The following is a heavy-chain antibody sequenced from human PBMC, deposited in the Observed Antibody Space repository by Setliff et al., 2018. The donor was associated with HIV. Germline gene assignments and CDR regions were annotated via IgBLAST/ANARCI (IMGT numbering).Heavy chain of an antibody. CDR2: IDHGGRT. CDR1: GGSFSDDY. J-gene: IGHJ5*02. V-gene: IGHV4-34*01. Sequence: NPSETLSLTCAVYGGSFSDDYWSWIRQPPGRGMAWIGDIDHGGRTNYNPSLKSRVTMAVDASKSQISLNLTSVTAADTAVYYCARCSGRFGAVTWFDPWGHGMLVTVS. CDR3: ARCSGRFGAVTWFDP. D-gene: IGHD3-10*02.